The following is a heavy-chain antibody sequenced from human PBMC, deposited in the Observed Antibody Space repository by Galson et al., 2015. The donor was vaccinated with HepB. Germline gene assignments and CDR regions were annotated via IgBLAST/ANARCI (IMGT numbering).Heavy chain of an antibody. CDR3: AKDQMRVVVSYDY. CDR2: ISGSGGST. J-gene: IGHJ4*02. V-gene: IGHV3-23*01. D-gene: IGHD3-22*01. Sequence: SLRLSCAASGFTFSSYAMSWVRQAPGKGLEWVSAISGSGGSTYYADSVKGRFTISRDNSKNTLYLQMNSLRAEDTAVYYCAKDQMRVVVSYDYWGQGTLVTVSS. CDR1: GFTFSSYA.